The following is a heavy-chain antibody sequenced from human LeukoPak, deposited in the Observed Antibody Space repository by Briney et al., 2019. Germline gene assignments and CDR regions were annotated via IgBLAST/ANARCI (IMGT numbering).Heavy chain of an antibody. CDR2: IYTSGST. D-gene: IGHD6-13*01. J-gene: IGHJ5*02. CDR1: GGSISSYY. V-gene: IGHV4-4*07. CDR3: ARAIAAAGTTWFDP. Sequence: SETLSLTCTVSGGSISSYYWSWIRQPAGKGLEWIGRIYTSGSTSYNPSLKSRVTMSVDTSKNQFSLKLSSVTAADTAVYYCARAIAAAGTTWFDPWGQGTLVTVSS.